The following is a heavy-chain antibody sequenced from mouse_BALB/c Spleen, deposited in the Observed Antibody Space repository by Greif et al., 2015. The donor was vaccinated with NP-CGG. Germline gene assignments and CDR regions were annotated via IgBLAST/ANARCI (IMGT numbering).Heavy chain of an antibody. Sequence: QVQLKQSGPELVRPGVSVKISCKGSGYTFTDYAMHWVKQSHAKSLEWIGVISTYSGNTNYDQKFKGKATMTVDKSSSPAYMELARLTSEDSAIYFCARDGGNYGFAYWGQRTLVTVSA. CDR2: ISTYSGNT. D-gene: IGHD2-1*01. J-gene: IGHJ3*01. V-gene: IGHV1-67*01. CDR3: ARDGGNYGFAY. CDR1: GYTFTDYA.